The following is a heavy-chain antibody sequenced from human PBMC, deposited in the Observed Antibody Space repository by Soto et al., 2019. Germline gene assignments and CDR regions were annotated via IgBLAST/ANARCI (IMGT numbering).Heavy chain of an antibody. Sequence: PGGSLRLSCAASGFTFDDFALHLVRQRPGKGLEWVSCISWNSGSMAYADSVKGRFTISRDNAKNSLYLQMNSLRGEDTALYYCARDWAAAGTIRAPHDYWAQGAMVTVSS. D-gene: IGHD2-15*01. V-gene: IGHV3-9*01. CDR1: GFTFDDFA. J-gene: IGHJ4*02. CDR2: ISWNSGSM. CDR3: ARDWAAAGTIRAPHDY.